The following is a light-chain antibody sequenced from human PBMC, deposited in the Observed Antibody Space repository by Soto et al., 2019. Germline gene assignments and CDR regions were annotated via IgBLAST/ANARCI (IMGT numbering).Light chain of an antibody. CDR2: GAS. V-gene: IGKV3-20*01. CDR1: QSVSSSY. Sequence: EIVLTQSPGTLSLSPGEGATLSCRASQSVSSSYLAWYQQKPGQAPRLLIYGASSRATGIPYRFSGSGSGTDFTLTISRLEPEDFAVYYCQQYGSSNFFGPGTKVDIK. CDR3: QQYGSSNF. J-gene: IGKJ3*01.